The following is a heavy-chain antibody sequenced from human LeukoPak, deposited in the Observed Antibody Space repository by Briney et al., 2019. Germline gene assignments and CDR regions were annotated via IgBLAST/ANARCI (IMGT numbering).Heavy chain of an antibody. J-gene: IGHJ4*02. V-gene: IGHV3-21*01. CDR1: GFTFSSYS. D-gene: IGHD3-22*01. CDR2: ISSSSSYI. CDR3: AREDSSGYFDY. Sequence: GGSLRLSCAAPGFTFSSYSMNWVRQAPGKGLEWVSSISSSSSYIYYADSVKGRFTISRDNAKNSLYLQMNSLRAEDTAVYYCAREDSSGYFDYWGQGTLVTVSS.